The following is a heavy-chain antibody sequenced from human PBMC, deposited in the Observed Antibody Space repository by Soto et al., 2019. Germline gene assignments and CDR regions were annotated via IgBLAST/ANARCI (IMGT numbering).Heavy chain of an antibody. J-gene: IGHJ6*02. D-gene: IGHD2-2*01. Sequence: LRLSCAASGFTFSDHYMDWVRQAPGKGLEWVGRARNKANRYTTEYAASVKGRFTISRDDSKNSLYLQMNSLKAEDTAVYYCARYCSSTSCSSLYYYFGMDVWGQGTTVTVSS. V-gene: IGHV3-72*01. CDR1: GFTFSDHY. CDR2: ARNKANRYTT. CDR3: ARYCSSTSCSSLYYYFGMDV.